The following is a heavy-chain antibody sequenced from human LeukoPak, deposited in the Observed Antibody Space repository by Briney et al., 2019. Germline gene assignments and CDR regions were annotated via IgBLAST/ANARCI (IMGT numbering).Heavy chain of an antibody. V-gene: IGHV4-61*08. CDR1: GGSVNSGGYF. CDR2: VYDSETT. D-gene: IGHD3-10*01. Sequence: SETLSLTCSVSGGSVNSGGYFWTWIRQPPGKGLEWIGYVYDSETTAYNPSLKSRVTISVDTSKNQFSLKLSSVTAADTAVYYCARVSSRLPYYYYYMDVWGKGTTVTVSS. J-gene: IGHJ6*03. CDR3: ARVSSRLPYYYYYMDV.